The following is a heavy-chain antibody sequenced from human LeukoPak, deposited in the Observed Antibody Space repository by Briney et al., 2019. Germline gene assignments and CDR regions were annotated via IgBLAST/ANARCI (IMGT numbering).Heavy chain of an antibody. CDR1: GDSISSYY. CDR3: ARGNILTGYCFDF. D-gene: IGHD3-9*01. V-gene: IGHV4-4*09. Sequence: PSETLSLTCTVSGDSISSYYWSWIRQPPGKGLEWIGYIYTSGGTNYIPSLKGRVTISIDTSKNQFSLRLSSVTAADTAVYYCARGNILTGYCFDFWGQGALVTVSS. J-gene: IGHJ4*02. CDR2: IYTSGGT.